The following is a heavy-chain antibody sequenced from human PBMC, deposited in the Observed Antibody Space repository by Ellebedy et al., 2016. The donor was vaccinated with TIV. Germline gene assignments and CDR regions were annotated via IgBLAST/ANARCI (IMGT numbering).Heavy chain of an antibody. Sequence: PGGSLRLSCEASGFTFSRNWISWFRLAPGKGLEWVANIKQDGSEKSYVDSVKGRFTISRDNAKNSVYLQLSSLGAEDTAVYYCARDVLGGGWAWGQGTPVTVSS. V-gene: IGHV3-7*01. D-gene: IGHD6-19*01. CDR3: ARDVLGGGWA. J-gene: IGHJ5*02. CDR2: IKQDGSEK. CDR1: GFTFSRNW.